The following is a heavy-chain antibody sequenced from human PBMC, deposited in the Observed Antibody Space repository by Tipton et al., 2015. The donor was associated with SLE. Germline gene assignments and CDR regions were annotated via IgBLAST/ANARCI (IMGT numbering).Heavy chain of an antibody. V-gene: IGHV4-39*07. CDR3: ARHRGMVQGVIVPFEY. CDR2: IYYSWST. CDR1: GGSISSINNY. D-gene: IGHD3-10*01. J-gene: IGHJ4*02. Sequence: TLSLTCTVSGGSISSINNYWGWIRQPPGKGLEWIGSIYYSWSTYYNPSLKSRVTVSADTSKNQFSLKLSSVTAADTAMYYCARHRGMVQGVIVPFEYWGQGTLVTVSS.